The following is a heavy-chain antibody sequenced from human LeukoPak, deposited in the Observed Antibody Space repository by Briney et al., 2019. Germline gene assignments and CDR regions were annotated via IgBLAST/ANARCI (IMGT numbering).Heavy chain of an antibody. CDR3: ARMVGPRYFDL. CDR1: GGSISRYF. V-gene: IGHV4-59*08. J-gene: IGHJ2*01. D-gene: IGHD2-15*01. Sequence: PSETLSLTCTVSGGSISRYFWSWIRQPPGKGLEWIGYIYYSGSTNYNTPLKSRVTISVDTSKNQFSLKLSSVTAADTAVYYCARMVGPRYFDLWGRGTLVTVSS. CDR2: IYYSGST.